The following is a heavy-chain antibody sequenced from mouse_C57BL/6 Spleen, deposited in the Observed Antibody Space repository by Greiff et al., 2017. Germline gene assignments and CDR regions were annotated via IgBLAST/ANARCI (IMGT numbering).Heavy chain of an antibody. CDR2: IRNKANGYTT. V-gene: IGHV7-3*01. J-gene: IGHJ4*01. CDR1: GFTFTDYY. Sequence: EVHLVASGGGLVQPGGSLSLSCAASGFTFTDYYMSWVRQPPGKALEWLGFIRNKANGYTTEYSASVKGRFTISRDNSQSILYLQMNALRAKDSATYYCARSPMDYWGQGTSVTVSS. CDR3: ARSPMDY.